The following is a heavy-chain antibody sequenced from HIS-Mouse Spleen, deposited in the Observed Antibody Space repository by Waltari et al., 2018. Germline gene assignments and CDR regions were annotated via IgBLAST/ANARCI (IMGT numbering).Heavy chain of an antibody. D-gene: IGHD6-19*01. CDR2: ISDDGSNK. CDR1: GFTFSSSA. J-gene: IGHJ4*02. CDR3: ARASVVGSGHFDY. Sequence: QVQLVESGGGVVQPGRSLRLSCAASGFTFSSSAMHWVRQAPGKGLGLVAVISDDGSNKYYADSVRGRFTISRDNSKNTLYLQMNSLRAEDTAVYYCARASVVGSGHFDYWGQGTLVTVSS. V-gene: IGHV3-30-3*01.